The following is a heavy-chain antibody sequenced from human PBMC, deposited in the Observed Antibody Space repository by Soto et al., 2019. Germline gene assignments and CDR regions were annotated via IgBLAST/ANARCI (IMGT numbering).Heavy chain of an antibody. V-gene: IGHV3-21*01. Sequence: PGGSLRLSCAASGFTFSSYSMNWVRQAPGKGLEWVSSISSSSSYIYYADSVKGRFTISRDNAKNSLYLQMNSLRAEDTAVYYCARDKGRPGWYYYGMDVWGQGTTVTVSS. CDR2: ISSSSSYI. CDR1: GFTFSSYS. J-gene: IGHJ6*02. CDR3: ARDKGRPGWYYYGMDV. D-gene: IGHD2-15*01.